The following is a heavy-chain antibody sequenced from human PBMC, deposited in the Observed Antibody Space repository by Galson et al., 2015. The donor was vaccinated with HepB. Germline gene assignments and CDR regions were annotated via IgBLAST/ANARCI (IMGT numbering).Heavy chain of an antibody. CDR2: ICGGGSST. V-gene: IGHV3-23*01. D-gene: IGHD6-19*01. CDR1: GFTFSSYA. Sequence: SLRLSCAASGFTFSSYAMSWVRQAPGKGLEWVSAICGGGSSTYYADSARGRFTISRDNSKNTLYLQMSSLRAEDTAVYYCAKDPKKQWLVSRGDSFDPWGQGTLVTVSS. J-gene: IGHJ5*02. CDR3: AKDPKKQWLVSRGDSFDP.